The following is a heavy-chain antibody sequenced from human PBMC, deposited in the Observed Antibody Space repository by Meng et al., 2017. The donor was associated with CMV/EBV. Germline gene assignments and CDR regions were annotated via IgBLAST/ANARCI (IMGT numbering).Heavy chain of an antibody. CDR2: INHSGST. CDR1: GGSLSGYY. J-gene: IGHJ4*02. D-gene: IGHD6-19*01. Sequence: SETLSLTCAVFGGSLSGYYWSWIRQPPGKGLEWIGEINHSGSTNHNLSLKSRVTISVDTSKNQFSLKLSSVTAADTAVYYCARGPSSGWYWGWGQGTLVTVSS. V-gene: IGHV4-34*01. CDR3: ARGPSSGWYWG.